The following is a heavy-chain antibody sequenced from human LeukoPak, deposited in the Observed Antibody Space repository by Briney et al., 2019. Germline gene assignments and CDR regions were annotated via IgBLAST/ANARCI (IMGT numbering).Heavy chain of an antibody. CDR2: ISYDGSNK. D-gene: IGHD3-10*01. CDR3: ASDDRFGENDGDY. V-gene: IGHV3-30-3*01. CDR1: GFTFSSYA. Sequence: GGSLRLSCAASGFTFSSYAMHWVRQAPGKGLEWVAVISYDGSNKYYADSVKGRFTISRDNSKNTLYLQMNSLRAEDTAVYYCASDDRFGENDGDYWGQGTLVTVSS. J-gene: IGHJ4*02.